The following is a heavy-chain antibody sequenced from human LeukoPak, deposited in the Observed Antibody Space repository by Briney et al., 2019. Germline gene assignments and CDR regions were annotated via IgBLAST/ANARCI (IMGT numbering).Heavy chain of an antibody. CDR1: GGSFSDYY. Sequence: SETLSLTCAVYGGSFSDYYWRWIRQPPGKGLEWIGEINHSGSTKYNPSLKSRVTMSVDTSKNQFSLKLSSVAAADTGVYYCARRSGAQVGPPGDYYFYYMDVWGKGTTVTVSS. CDR3: ARRSGAQVGPPGDYYFYYMDV. CDR2: INHSGST. J-gene: IGHJ6*03. V-gene: IGHV4-34*01. D-gene: IGHD3-10*01.